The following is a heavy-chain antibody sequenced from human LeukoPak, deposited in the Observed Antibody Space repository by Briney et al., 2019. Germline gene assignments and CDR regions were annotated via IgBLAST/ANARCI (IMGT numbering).Heavy chain of an antibody. D-gene: IGHD5-24*01. CDR2: ISSNGGST. V-gene: IGHV3-64D*09. CDR1: GFTFSRYA. CDR3: VKAPGGMATMWLHYIDY. J-gene: IGHJ4*02. Sequence: PGGSLRLSCSVSGFTFSRYAMHWVRQTPGKGLEHVSGISSNGGSTYYADSVKGRFTISRDNSKNTLYLQMSSLRTEDTAVYYCVKAPGGMATMWLHYIDYWGAGTLVTVSS.